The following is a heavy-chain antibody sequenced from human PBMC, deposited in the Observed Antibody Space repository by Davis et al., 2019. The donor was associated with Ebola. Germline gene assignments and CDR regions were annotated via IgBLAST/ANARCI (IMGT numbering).Heavy chain of an antibody. D-gene: IGHD1-26*01. V-gene: IGHV3-7*01. CDR2: IKQDGSEK. CDR3: ARLIGSYPNWFDP. J-gene: IGHJ5*02. CDR1: GFTFSSYW. Sequence: GGSLRLSCAASGFTFSSYWMSWVRQAPGKGLEWVANIKQDGSEKYYVDSVKGRFTISRDNAKNSLYLQMNSLRAEDTAVYYCARLIGSYPNWFDPWGQGTLVTVSS.